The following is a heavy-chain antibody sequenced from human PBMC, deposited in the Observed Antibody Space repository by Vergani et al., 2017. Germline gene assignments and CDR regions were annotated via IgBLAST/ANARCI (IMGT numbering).Heavy chain of an antibody. D-gene: IGHD2-21*01. J-gene: IGHJ6*02. V-gene: IGHV3-15*07. CDR3: TTDPRYCGDGSCYWLRDHHYYGMDV. CDR2: SKSTFDRGTT. Sequence: EVQLVESGGGIVKPGGSLRLSCVASGFSFRNAWMNWVRRTPGKGLEGVGRSKSTFDRGTTDYAAAVKGRVTISRDDSKDTLFLQMNGLKTEDIGVYYCTTDPRYCGDGSCYWLRDHHYYGMDVWGQGTTVTVSS. CDR1: GFSFRNAW.